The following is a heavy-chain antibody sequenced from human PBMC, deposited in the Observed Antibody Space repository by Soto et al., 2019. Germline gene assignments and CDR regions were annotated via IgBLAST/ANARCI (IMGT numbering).Heavy chain of an antibody. V-gene: IGHV4-39*01. J-gene: IGHJ5*02. Sequence: PSETLSLAWTGSGGSISSSSYYWGWIRQPPGKGREWIGSIYYSGSTYYNPALKSRVTISVDTSKHQFSLPLSSVTAADTAVYSCARSPTPLTHXFDLWAPRTLVTVSS. CDR2: IYYSGST. CDR1: GGSISSSSYY. D-gene: IGHD2-15*01. CDR3: ARSPTPLTHXFDL.